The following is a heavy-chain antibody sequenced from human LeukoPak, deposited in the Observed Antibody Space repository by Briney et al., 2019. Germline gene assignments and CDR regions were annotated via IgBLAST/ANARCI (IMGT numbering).Heavy chain of an antibody. CDR3: ARDRDDGGFEY. Sequence: PGGSLRLSCAASGFTFSNYWMSWVRQAPEKGLEWVANINQDGGVKQYVDCMKGRFTISRDNARDSLYLLMNSLRAEDTAVYYCARDRDDGGFEYWGQGTLVTVSS. J-gene: IGHJ4*02. CDR2: INQDGGVK. V-gene: IGHV3-7*01. D-gene: IGHD4-23*01. CDR1: GFTFSNYW.